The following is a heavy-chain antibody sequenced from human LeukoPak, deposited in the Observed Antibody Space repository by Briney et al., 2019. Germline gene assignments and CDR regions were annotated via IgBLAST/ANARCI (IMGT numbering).Heavy chain of an antibody. D-gene: IGHD3-22*01. CDR3: ARVPWANYYDIYFDY. CDR2: INPSSGST. Sequence: AVNVSCKASGYTFTTFYMHWVRQAPGQGLEWMGIINPSSGSTSYTQKFQGRVTMTRDTSTSTVYMELSSLRSEDTAVYYCARVPWANYYDIYFDYWGQGTLVTVSS. J-gene: IGHJ4*02. V-gene: IGHV1-46*01. CDR1: GYTFTTFY.